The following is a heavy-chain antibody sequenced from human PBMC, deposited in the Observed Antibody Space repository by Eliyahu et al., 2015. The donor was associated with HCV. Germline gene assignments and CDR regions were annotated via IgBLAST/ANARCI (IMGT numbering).Heavy chain of an antibody. CDR3: ATTTVTDVAHAFDI. CDR2: IYPGDSDT. V-gene: IGHV5-51*01. D-gene: IGHD4-17*01. Sequence: EVQLEQSGAEVKKPGESLKISCKGSGYNFFNYWIGWVRQMPGKGLEWMGIIYPGDSDTRYSPSFQGQVTISADKSISTAYLQWSSLKASDTAMYYCATTTVTDVAHAFDIWGQGTMITVSS. J-gene: IGHJ3*02. CDR1: GYNFFNYW.